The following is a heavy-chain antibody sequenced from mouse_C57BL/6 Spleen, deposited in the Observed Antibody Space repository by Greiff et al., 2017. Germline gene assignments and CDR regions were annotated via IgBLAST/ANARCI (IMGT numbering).Heavy chain of an antibody. Sequence: QVQLKESGPGILQPSQTLSLTCSFSGFSLSTFGMGVGWIRQPSGKGLEWLAHIWWDDDKYYNPALKSRLTISKDTSKNQVFLKIANVDTADTATYYCARILYYSNYDAMDYWGQGTSVTVSS. D-gene: IGHD2-5*01. CDR1: GFSLSTFGMG. V-gene: IGHV8-8*01. CDR3: ARILYYSNYDAMDY. J-gene: IGHJ4*01. CDR2: IWWDDDK.